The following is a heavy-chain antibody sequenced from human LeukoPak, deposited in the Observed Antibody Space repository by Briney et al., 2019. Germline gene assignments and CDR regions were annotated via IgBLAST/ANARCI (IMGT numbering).Heavy chain of an antibody. CDR2: INHSGST. V-gene: IGHV4-34*01. J-gene: IGHJ4*02. D-gene: IGHD3-10*01. CDR1: GGSFSGYY. CDR3: ARGLWFGEKRFDY. Sequence: SETLSPTCAVYGGSFSGYYWSWIRQPPGKGLEWIGEINHSGSTNYNPSLKSRVTISVDTSKNRFSLKLSSVTAADTAVYYCARGLWFGEKRFDYWGQGTLVTVSS.